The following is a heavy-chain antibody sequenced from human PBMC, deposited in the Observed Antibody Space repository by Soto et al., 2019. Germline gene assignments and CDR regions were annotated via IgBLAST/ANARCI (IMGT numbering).Heavy chain of an antibody. CDR2: INAGNGNT. Sequence: GASVKVSCKASGYTFTSYAMHWVRRAPGQRLEWMGWINAGNGNTKYSQKFQGRVTITRDTSASTAYMELSSLRSEDTAVYYCARDSLLRAVTLDYWGQGTLVTVSS. CDR3: ARDSLLRAVTLDY. J-gene: IGHJ4*02. CDR1: GYTFTSYA. V-gene: IGHV1-3*01. D-gene: IGHD4-17*01.